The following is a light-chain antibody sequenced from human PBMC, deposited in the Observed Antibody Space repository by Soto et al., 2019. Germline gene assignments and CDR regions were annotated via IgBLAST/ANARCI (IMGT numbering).Light chain of an antibody. CDR2: EVS. J-gene: IGLJ2*01. Sequence: QSALTQPPSASGSPGQSVTVSCTGTSSDVGGYNYVSWYQQHPGKAPKLIIYEVSKRPSGVPDRFSGSKSVNTASLTVSGLQAEDEADYYCSSYAGSNNLLFGGGTKLIVL. CDR1: SSDVGGYNY. CDR3: SSYAGSNNLL. V-gene: IGLV2-8*01.